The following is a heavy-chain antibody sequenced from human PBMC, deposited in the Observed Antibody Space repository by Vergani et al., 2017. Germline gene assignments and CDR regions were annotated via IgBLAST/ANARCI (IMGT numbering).Heavy chain of an antibody. CDR1: GYTFTSYY. CDR3: ARDTEQQSSWFDP. CDR2: INPSGGST. D-gene: IGHD6-13*01. V-gene: IGHV1-46*01. J-gene: IGHJ5*02. Sequence: QVQLVQSGAEVKKPGASVKVSCKASGYTFTSYYMHWVRQAPGQGLEWMGIINPSGGSTSYAQKLQGRVTMTTDTSTSTAYMELRSLRSDDTAVYYCARDTEQQSSWFDPWGQGTLVTVSS.